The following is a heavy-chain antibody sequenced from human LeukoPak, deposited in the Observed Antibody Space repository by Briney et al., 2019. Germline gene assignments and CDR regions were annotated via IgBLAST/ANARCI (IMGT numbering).Heavy chain of an antibody. V-gene: IGHV1-2*04. CDR1: GYTFTGYY. Sequence: ASVKVSCKASGYTFTGYYMHWVRQAPGQGLEWTGWINPNSGGTSYAQKFQGWVTMTRDMSINTAYMELGRLRSDDTAVYYCARDFRGYSGDDGLDYWGQGTLVTVSS. CDR2: INPNSGGT. D-gene: IGHD5-12*01. CDR3: ARDFRGYSGDDGLDY. J-gene: IGHJ4*02.